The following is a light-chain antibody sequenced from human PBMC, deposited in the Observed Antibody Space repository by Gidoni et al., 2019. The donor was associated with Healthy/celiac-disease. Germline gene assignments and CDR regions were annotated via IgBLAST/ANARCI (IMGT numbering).Light chain of an antibody. CDR1: QSVSSY. Sequence: ETVLTQSPATLSLSPGERATLSCSASQSVSSYVAWYQQKPGQAPRLLLYDAYNRATGIPARFSGSGSGTDFTLTISSLEPEDFAVYYCQQSSNWPLTFGGGTKVEIK. V-gene: IGKV3-11*01. CDR3: QQSSNWPLT. CDR2: DAY. J-gene: IGKJ4*01.